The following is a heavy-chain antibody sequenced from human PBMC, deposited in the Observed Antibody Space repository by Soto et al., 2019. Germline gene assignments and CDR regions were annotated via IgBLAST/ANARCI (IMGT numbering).Heavy chain of an antibody. CDR3: ARDPAT. J-gene: IGHJ4*02. CDR1: GGSISRGGYY. V-gene: IGHV4-31*03. CDR2: NYNSVST. Sequence: QVQLQESGPGLVKPSQTLSLTCTVSGGSISRGGYYWSWIRQNPGKGLEWIGYNYNSVSTYYNPSLKSRVTISVDTSKNPFSMKLTSVTAADTAVYYCARDPATWGQGTLVTVSS.